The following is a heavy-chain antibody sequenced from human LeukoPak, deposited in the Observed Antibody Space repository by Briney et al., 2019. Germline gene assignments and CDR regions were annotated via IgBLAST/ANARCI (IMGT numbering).Heavy chain of an antibody. V-gene: IGHV4-34*01. D-gene: IGHD4-17*01. CDR1: GGSFSGYY. J-gene: IGHJ4*02. Sequence: SETLSLTCAVYGGSFSGYYWGWIRQPPGKGLEWIGEINHSGSTNYNPSLKSRVTISVDTSKNQFSLKLSSVTAADTAVYYCALTIHGDYAAYWGQGTLVTVSS. CDR3: ALTIHGDYAAY. CDR2: INHSGST.